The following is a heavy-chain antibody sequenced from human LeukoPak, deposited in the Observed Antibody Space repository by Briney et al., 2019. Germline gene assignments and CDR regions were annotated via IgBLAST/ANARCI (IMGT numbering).Heavy chain of an antibody. Sequence: ASVKVSCKASGYTFTGYYMHWVRQAPGQGLEWMGWINPNSGGTNYAQKFQGRVTMTRETSISTAYMELSRLRSDDTAVYYCARMWFGESVSHFDYWGQGTLVTVSS. D-gene: IGHD3-10*01. V-gene: IGHV1-2*02. CDR2: INPNSGGT. CDR1: GYTFTGYY. J-gene: IGHJ4*02. CDR3: ARMWFGESVSHFDY.